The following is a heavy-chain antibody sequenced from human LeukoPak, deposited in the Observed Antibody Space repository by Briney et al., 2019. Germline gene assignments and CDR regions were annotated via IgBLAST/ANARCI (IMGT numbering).Heavy chain of an antibody. CDR2: ISGSGDST. CDR1: GFTFSSCD. V-gene: IGHV3-23*01. Sequence: PGGSLRLSCAASGFTFSSCDMTWVRQAPGKGPEWVSAISGSGDSTSYADSVKGRFTISRDNSKNTLYLQMNSLRAEDTAVYYCAKDPQANGWTFYFDYWGQGTLVTVSS. D-gene: IGHD6-19*01. J-gene: IGHJ4*02. CDR3: AKDPQANGWTFYFDY.